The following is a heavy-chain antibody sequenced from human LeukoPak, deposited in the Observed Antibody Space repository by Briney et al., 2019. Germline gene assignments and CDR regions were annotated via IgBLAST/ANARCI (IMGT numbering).Heavy chain of an antibody. CDR2: INSDGSSK. J-gene: IGHJ4*02. D-gene: IGHD6-13*01. V-gene: IGHV3-74*01. CDR3: ASASSHRIAAGGDY. Sequence: SGGSLRLSCAASGFTFSNYWMHWVRQAPGKGLVWVSRINSDGSSKNYAYSGKGRFTISRDNAKNTVYLQMNSLRAEDTAVYYCASASSHRIAAGGDYWGQGTLVTVSS. CDR1: GFTFSNYW.